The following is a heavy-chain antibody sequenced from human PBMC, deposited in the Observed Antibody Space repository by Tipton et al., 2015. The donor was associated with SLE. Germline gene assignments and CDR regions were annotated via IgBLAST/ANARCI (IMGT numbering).Heavy chain of an antibody. V-gene: IGHV4-39*07. CDR2: SYYRGKT. Sequence: TLSLTCTVSGGSISSSSYYWGWIRQPPGKGLEWVGASYYRGKTFYNPSLQSRVTISLDTSKNQFSLRLGSVTAADTAVYYCARLTTLATFYSWGQGTRVTVSS. J-gene: IGHJ4*02. CDR3: ARLTTLATFYS. D-gene: IGHD5-24*01. CDR1: GGSISSSSYY.